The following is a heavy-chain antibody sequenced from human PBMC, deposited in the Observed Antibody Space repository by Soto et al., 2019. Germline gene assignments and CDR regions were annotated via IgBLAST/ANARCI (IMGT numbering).Heavy chain of an antibody. CDR3: ARDWLGGSGSYYED. CDR2: INSDGSTT. Sequence: GGSLRLSCAASGFTFSSYGMHWVRQAPGKGLVWVSRINSDGSTTSYADSVKRRFTISRDNAKNTLYLQMNSLRAEDTAVYYCARDWLGGSGSYYEDWGQGTLVTVSS. D-gene: IGHD3-10*01. J-gene: IGHJ4*02. V-gene: IGHV3-74*01. CDR1: GFTFSSYG.